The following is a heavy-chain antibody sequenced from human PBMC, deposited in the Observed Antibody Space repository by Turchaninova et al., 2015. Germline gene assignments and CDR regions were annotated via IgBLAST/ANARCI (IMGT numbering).Heavy chain of an antibody. V-gene: IGHV1-46*01. Sequence: VQLVQSGAEAKRPEAPVQLSCRPSGYTFTNYFIHLLRQAPGQGLEWMGIINPSNGDTVYAQSFQGIFTMTRDTSTSTVYMDLSSLNSEDTAIYYCAREITGTDLGFDYWGQGTLVTVSS. D-gene: IGHD2-8*02. CDR1: GYTFTNYF. CDR3: AREITGTDLGFDY. J-gene: IGHJ4*02. CDR2: INPSNGDT.